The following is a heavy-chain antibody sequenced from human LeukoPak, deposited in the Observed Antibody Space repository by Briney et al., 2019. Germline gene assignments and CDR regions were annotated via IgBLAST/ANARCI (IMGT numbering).Heavy chain of an antibody. J-gene: IGHJ4*02. D-gene: IGHD2-15*01. Sequence: GGSLRLSCAASGFTFSSYAMSWVRQAPGKGLEWVSAISGSGGSTYYADSVKGRFTISRDNSKNTLYLQMNSLRAEDTAVYYCAKVSSESGTCYSGTDCWGQGTLVTVSS. V-gene: IGHV3-23*01. CDR1: GFTFSSYA. CDR2: ISGSGGST. CDR3: AKVSSESGTCYSGTDC.